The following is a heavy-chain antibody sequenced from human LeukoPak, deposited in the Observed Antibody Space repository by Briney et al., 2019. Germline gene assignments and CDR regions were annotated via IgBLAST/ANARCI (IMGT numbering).Heavy chain of an antibody. D-gene: IGHD3-10*01. CDR2: ISYDGSNK. CDR3: AKVDSRVRGVKGIDY. Sequence: GGSLRLSCAASGFTFSSYAMHWVRQAPGKGLEWVAVISYDGSNKYYADSVKGRFTISRDNSKNTLYLQMNSLRAEDTAVYYCAKVDSRVRGVKGIDYWGQGTLVTVSS. V-gene: IGHV3-30*04. CDR1: GFTFSSYA. J-gene: IGHJ4*02.